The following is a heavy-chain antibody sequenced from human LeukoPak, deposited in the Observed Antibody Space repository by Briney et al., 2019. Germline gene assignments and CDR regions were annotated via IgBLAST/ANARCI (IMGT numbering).Heavy chain of an antibody. CDR1: GFTFSSYG. V-gene: IGHV3-30*18. CDR3: ANSGPYYDSSGWDY. J-gene: IGHJ4*02. D-gene: IGHD3-22*01. Sequence: GGSLRLSCAASGFTFSSYGMHWVRQAPGKGLEWVAVISYDGSNKYYADSVKGRFTISRDNSKNTLYLQMNSLRAEDTAVYYCANSGPYYDSSGWDYWGQGTLVTVSS. CDR2: ISYDGSNK.